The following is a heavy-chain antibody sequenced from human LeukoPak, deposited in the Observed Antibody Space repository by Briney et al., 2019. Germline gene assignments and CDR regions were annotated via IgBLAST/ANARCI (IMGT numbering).Heavy chain of an antibody. V-gene: IGHV1-8*01. Sequence: ASVKVPCKASGYTFTSYDINWVRQATGQGLEWMGWMYPNSGNTGYAQKFQGRVTMTRNTSISTAYMELSSLRSEDTAVYYCARGSLRGDGYDYWGQGTLVTVSS. CDR2: MYPNSGNT. CDR1: GYTFTSYD. D-gene: IGHD5-24*01. CDR3: ARGSLRGDGYDY. J-gene: IGHJ4*02.